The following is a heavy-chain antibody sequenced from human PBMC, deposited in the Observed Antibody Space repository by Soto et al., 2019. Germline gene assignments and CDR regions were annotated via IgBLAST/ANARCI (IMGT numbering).Heavy chain of an antibody. Sequence: SETLSLTCXVSGGSISSYYWSWIRQPPGKGLEWIGEINHSGSTNYNPSLKSRVTISVDTSKNQFSLKLSSVTAADTAVYYCARGGKGNYYDSSGPFDYWGQGTLVTVSS. D-gene: IGHD3-22*01. CDR1: GGSISSYY. J-gene: IGHJ4*02. CDR3: ARGGKGNYYDSSGPFDY. CDR2: INHSGST. V-gene: IGHV4-34*01.